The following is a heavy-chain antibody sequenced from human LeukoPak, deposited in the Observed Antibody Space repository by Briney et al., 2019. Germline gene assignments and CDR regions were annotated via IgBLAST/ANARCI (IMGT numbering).Heavy chain of an antibody. Sequence: ASVKVSCKASGYTFTSYGISWVRQAPGQGLEWMGWISAYNGNTNYAQKLQGRVTVTTDTSTSTAYMELRSLRSDDTAVYYCARAAIAYDSSGYYYYWGQGTLVTVSS. D-gene: IGHD3-22*01. J-gene: IGHJ4*02. V-gene: IGHV1-18*01. CDR3: ARAAIAYDSSGYYYY. CDR2: ISAYNGNT. CDR1: GYTFTSYG.